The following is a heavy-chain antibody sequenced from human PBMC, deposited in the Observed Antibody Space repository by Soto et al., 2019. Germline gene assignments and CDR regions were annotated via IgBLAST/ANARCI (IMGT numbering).Heavy chain of an antibody. D-gene: IGHD4-17*01. Sequence: QVQLVQSGAEVKKPGASVKVSCKASGYTFTSYYMHWVRQAPGQGLEWMGIINPSGGSTSYAQKFQGRVTMTRDTSTSTVYMELSSLRSEDTAVYYCAKDLRVSGYGDYVFDYWGQGTLVTVSS. J-gene: IGHJ4*02. CDR3: AKDLRVSGYGDYVFDY. V-gene: IGHV1-46*01. CDR2: INPSGGST. CDR1: GYTFTSYY.